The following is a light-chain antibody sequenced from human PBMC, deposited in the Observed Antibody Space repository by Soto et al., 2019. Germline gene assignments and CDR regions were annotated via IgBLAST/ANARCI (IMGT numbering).Light chain of an antibody. CDR3: CSYAGNYTLL. Sequence: QSALTQPRSVSGSPGQSVTVSCTGTSRDVGIYNYVSWYQQRPGTAPKVMIYDVTKRPSGVPDRFSGSKSANTASLTISGLQFDDEADYYCCSYAGNYTLLFGGGTQLTVL. V-gene: IGLV2-11*01. CDR1: SRDVGIYNY. J-gene: IGLJ2*01. CDR2: DVT.